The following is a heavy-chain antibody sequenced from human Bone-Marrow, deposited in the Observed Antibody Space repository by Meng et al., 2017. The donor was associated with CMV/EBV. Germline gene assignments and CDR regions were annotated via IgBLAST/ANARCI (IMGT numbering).Heavy chain of an antibody. D-gene: IGHD3-22*01. V-gene: IGHV3-21*01. J-gene: IGHJ4*02. CDR3: TRDVYDSSGYYYLDY. CDR2: ITSSSSQT. Sequence: GESLKISCAASEFTFSYYSMNWVRQAPGKGLEWVSSITSSSSQTFYADSVRGRFTISRDNAKNSLYLQRNSLRDEDTAVYYCTRDVYDSSGYYYLDYWGQGKLVNVPS. CDR1: EFTFSYYS.